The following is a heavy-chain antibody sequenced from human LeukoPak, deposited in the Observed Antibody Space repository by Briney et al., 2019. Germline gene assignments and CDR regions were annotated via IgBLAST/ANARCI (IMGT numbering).Heavy chain of an antibody. V-gene: IGHV4-59*12. Sequence: SETLSLTCTVSGGSISSYYWSWIRQPPGKGLEWIGYIYYSGSTNYNPSLKSRVTISVDKSKNQFSLKVRSVTAADTAVYYCARVTTYDYVWGSYRYSYYFDYWGQGTLVTVSS. CDR1: GGSISSYY. CDR3: ARVTTYDYVWGSYRYSYYFDY. J-gene: IGHJ4*02. D-gene: IGHD3-16*02. CDR2: IYYSGST.